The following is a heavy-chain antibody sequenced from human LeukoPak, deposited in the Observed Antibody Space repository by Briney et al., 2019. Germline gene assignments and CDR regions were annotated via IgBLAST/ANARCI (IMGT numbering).Heavy chain of an antibody. J-gene: IGHJ4*02. D-gene: IGHD3-22*01. CDR2: ISSSSSYI. CDR3: AKDYYDSSSYSQFDY. V-gene: IGHV3-21*01. CDR1: GFTFSSYS. Sequence: GGSLRLSCAASGFTFSSYSMNWVRQAPGKGLEWVSSISSSSSYIYYADSVKGRFTISRDNAKNSLYLQMNSLRAEDTAVYYCAKDYYDSSSYSQFDYWGQGTLVTVSS.